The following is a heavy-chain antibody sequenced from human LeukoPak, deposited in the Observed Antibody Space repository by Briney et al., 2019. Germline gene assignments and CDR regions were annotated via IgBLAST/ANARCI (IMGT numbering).Heavy chain of an antibody. CDR1: GGSISSGGYY. Sequence: PSQTLSLTCTVSGGSISSGGYYWSWIRQHPGKGLEWIGYIYYSGNTYYNPSLKSRVTISVDTSKNQFSLKLSSVTAADTAVYYCARDALGYSYYDWGQGTLVTVSS. V-gene: IGHV4-31*03. CDR2: IYYSGNT. CDR3: ARDALGYSYYD. D-gene: IGHD5-18*01. J-gene: IGHJ4*02.